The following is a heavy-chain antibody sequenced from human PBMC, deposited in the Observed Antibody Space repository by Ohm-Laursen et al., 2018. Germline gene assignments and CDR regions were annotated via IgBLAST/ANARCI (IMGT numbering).Heavy chain of an antibody. Sequence: SLRLSCTATGFTFSDYYMSWIRQAPGKGLEWVSYISSSGSTIYYADSVKGRFTISRDNAKNSLYLQMNSLRAEDTALYYCAKDIGGGSYGYFDYWGQGTLVTVSS. CDR2: ISSSGSTI. D-gene: IGHD1-26*01. J-gene: IGHJ4*02. CDR1: GFTFSDYY. CDR3: AKDIGGGSYGYFDY. V-gene: IGHV3-11*01.